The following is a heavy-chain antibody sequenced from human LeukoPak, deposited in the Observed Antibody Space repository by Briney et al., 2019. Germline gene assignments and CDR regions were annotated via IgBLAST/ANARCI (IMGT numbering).Heavy chain of an antibody. J-gene: IGHJ4*02. CDR1: GFTFDDYG. CDR3: ARGSEYYDSSGYSYYFDY. D-gene: IGHD3-22*01. Sequence: PGGSLRLSCAASGFTFDDYGMSWVRQAPGKGLEWVSGINWNGGSTGYADSVKGRFTISRDNAKNSLYLQMNSLRAEDTALYYCARGSEYYDSSGYSYYFDYWGQGTLVTVSS. CDR2: INWNGGST. V-gene: IGHV3-20*04.